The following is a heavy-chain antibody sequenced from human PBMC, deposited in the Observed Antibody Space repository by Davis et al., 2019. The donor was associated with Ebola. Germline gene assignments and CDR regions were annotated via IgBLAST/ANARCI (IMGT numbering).Heavy chain of an antibody. V-gene: IGHV4-39*07. J-gene: IGHJ6*03. CDR3: ARTLEGQYYYYYMDV. CDR2: IYYRGST. CDR1: GDSISRSTNY. Sequence: SETLSLTCTVSGDSISRSTNYWAWVRQPPGKGLEWIGSIYYRGSTYYNPSLKSPVTISVDTSKNRFSLKVSSVTAADTAIYYCARTLEGQYYYYYMDVWGKGTTVTVSS.